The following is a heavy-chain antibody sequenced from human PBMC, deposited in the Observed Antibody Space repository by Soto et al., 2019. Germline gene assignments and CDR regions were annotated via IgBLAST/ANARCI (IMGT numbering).Heavy chain of an antibody. D-gene: IGHD3-3*01. V-gene: IGHV3-23*01. J-gene: IGHJ4*02. CDR2: ISGSGST. CDR1: GFTFSNYA. CDR3: GKFPLRFADFDY. Sequence: EVQLLESGGGLVQPGGSLRLSCAASGFTFSNYAMNWVRQAPGKGLEWVSAISGSGSTYYADSVTGRFTISRDNSKNTLYLQMNSLRAEDTAVYYCGKFPLRFADFDYWGPGPLVTASS.